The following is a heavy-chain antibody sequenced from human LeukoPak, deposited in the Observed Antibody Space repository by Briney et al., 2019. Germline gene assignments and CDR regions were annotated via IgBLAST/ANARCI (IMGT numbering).Heavy chain of an antibody. V-gene: IGHV3-21*01. CDR1: GFTFGYHA. Sequence: PGGSLRLSCTASGFTFGYHAINWVRQAPGKGLEWVSSISSSNNYIYYADSVKGRFTISRDNAKNSLYLQMNSLRAEDTAVYYCARRSPNYYFDYWGQGTPVTVSS. J-gene: IGHJ4*02. CDR2: ISSSNNYI. CDR3: ARRSPNYYFDY.